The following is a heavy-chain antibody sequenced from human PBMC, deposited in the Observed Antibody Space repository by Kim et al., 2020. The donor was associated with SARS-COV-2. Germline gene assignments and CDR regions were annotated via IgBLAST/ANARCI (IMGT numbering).Heavy chain of an antibody. Sequence: GGSLRLSCAASGVTFSGSAMHWVRQASEKGLEWVGRISNKSNSYATTYAASVKGRVTISRDDSKNTAYLQMNSMKTEDTDGYYWTRVPGRTLAFWDGFD. D-gene: IGHD1-1*01. J-gene: IGHJ3*01. CDR1: GVTFSGSA. V-gene: IGHV3-73*01. CDR3: TRVPGRTLAFWDGFD. CDR2: ISNKSNSYAT.